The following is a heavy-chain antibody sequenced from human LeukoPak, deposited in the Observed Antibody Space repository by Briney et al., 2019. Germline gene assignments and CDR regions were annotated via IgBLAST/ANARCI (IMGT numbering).Heavy chain of an antibody. V-gene: IGHV3-7*05. CDR3: ARPSSRIYFDY. CDR2: INKDGVEK. J-gene: IGHJ4*02. Sequence: GGSLRLSCAATGFTFSAYWMGWVRQAPGKGLQWVANINKDGVEKYYVDSVKGRFTISRDNGKNSLYLQINSLRAEDTAVYYCARPSSRIYFDYWGQGTLVTVSS. D-gene: IGHD1-14*01. CDR1: GFTFSAYW.